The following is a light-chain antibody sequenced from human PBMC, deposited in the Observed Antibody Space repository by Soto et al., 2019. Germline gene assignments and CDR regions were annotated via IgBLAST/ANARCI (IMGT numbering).Light chain of an antibody. Sequence: DIQMTQSPSTLSASVGDRVTITCRASQSISSWLAWYQQKPGKAPKLLIYKASSLESGVPSRFSGSGSGTEFTLTIRRLQHDDFATYYCQQYNSYWTFGQGTKVEIK. CDR1: QSISSW. V-gene: IGKV1-5*03. CDR3: QQYNSYWT. CDR2: KAS. J-gene: IGKJ1*01.